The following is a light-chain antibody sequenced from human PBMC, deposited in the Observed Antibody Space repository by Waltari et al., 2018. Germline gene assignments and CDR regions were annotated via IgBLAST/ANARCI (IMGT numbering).Light chain of an antibody. V-gene: IGKV3-15*01. Sequence: CLAMQSFCTTLPLYQQKPYHSPRLLFYVASIRATGIPARFSGSGSGTEFTLTINSMQSEDFAVYYCQQYNNWPLLFGQGTKVEIK. CDR1: QSFCTT. CDR3: QQYNNWPLL. J-gene: IGKJ1*01. CDR2: VAS.